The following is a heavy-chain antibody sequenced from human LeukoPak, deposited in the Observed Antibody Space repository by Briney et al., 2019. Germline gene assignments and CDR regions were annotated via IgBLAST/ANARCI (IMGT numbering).Heavy chain of an antibody. CDR2: IGGSDGRT. Sequence: PGGSLRLSCTASGFSFSNYAMSWARQAPGKGLEGVSAIGGSDGRTYYADSVQGRFTISRDNSKDTLDLHMNSLRAGDTAVYYCAKERSDSRWYLYDYWGQGTLVTVSS. CDR1: GFSFSNYA. CDR3: AKERSDSRWYLYDY. D-gene: IGHD6-13*01. V-gene: IGHV3-23*01. J-gene: IGHJ4*02.